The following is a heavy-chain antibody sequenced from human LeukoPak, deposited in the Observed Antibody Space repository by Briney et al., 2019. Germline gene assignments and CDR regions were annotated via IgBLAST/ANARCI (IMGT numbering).Heavy chain of an antibody. CDR1: GFTYSSYW. V-gene: IGHV3-21*01. D-gene: IGHD3-10*02. Sequence: GGSLRLSCAASGFTYSSYWMHWVRQGPGKGLEWVSSISSSSSYIYYADSLKGRFTISRDNAKNSLYLQMNSLRAEDTAVYYCARELFGEDVWGKGTTVTVSS. J-gene: IGHJ6*04. CDR2: ISSSSSYI. CDR3: ARELFGEDV.